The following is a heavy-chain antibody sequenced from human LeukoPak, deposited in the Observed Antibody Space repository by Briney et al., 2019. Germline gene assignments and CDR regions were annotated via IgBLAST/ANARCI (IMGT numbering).Heavy chain of an antibody. V-gene: IGHV3-21*01. D-gene: IGHD3-22*01. CDR1: GFTFSSYS. J-gene: IGHJ4*02. CDR2: ISSSSSYI. Sequence: GGSLRLSCAASGFTFSSYSMNWVRQAPGKGLEWASSISSSSSYIYYADSVKGRFTISRDNAKNSLYLQMNSLRAEDTAVYYCARAITYYYDSSGYYFDYWGQGTLVTVSS. CDR3: ARAITYYYDSSGYYFDY.